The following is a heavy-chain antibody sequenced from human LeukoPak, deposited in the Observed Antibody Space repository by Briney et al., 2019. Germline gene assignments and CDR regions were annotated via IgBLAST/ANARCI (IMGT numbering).Heavy chain of an antibody. CDR2: INHSGST. V-gene: IGHV4-34*01. CDR1: GGSFSGYY. D-gene: IGHD6-13*01. J-gene: IGHJ4*02. CDR3: ARIGSSWHWFDY. Sequence: SETLSLTCAVYGGSFSGYYWSWIRQPPGKGLEWIGEINHSGSTNYNPSLKSRVTISVDTSKNQFSLKLSSVTAADTAVYYCARIGSSWHWFDYWGQGTLVTVSS.